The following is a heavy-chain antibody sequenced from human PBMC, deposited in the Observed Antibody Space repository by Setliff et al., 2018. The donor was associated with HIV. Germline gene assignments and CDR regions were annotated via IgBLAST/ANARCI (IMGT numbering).Heavy chain of an antibody. V-gene: IGHV4-61*09. D-gene: IGHD3-9*01. J-gene: IGHJ6*02. CDR3: ARETGYSLSRYYYYGMDV. CDR2: VYTSGST. Sequence: PSETLSLTCTVSGGSISSGTYYWSWIRQPAGKGLEWIGHVYTSGSTNYNPSLNSRVTISVDTSKKQFSLKLRSVSAADTAVYYCARETGYSLSRYYYYGMDVLGQGTTVTVSS. CDR1: GGSISSGTYY.